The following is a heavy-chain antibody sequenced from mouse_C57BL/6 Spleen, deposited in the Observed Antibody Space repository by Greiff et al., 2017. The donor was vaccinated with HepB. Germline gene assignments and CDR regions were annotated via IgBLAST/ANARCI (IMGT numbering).Heavy chain of an antibody. CDR1: GYAFTNYL. D-gene: IGHD1-1*01. CDR2: INPGSGGT. J-gene: IGHJ4*01. CDR3: ARMDYYYGSSPYYYAMDY. Sequence: QVQLQQSGAELVRPGTSVKVSCKASGYAFTNYLIEWVKQRPGQGLEWIGVINPGSGGTNYNEKFKGKATLTADKSSSTAYMQLSSLTSEDSAVYFCARMDYYYGSSPYYYAMDYWGQGTSVTVSS. V-gene: IGHV1-54*01.